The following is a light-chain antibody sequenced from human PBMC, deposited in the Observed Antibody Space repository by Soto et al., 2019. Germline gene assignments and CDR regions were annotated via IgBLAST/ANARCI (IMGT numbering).Light chain of an antibody. Sequence: EIVLTQSPGTLSLSPGERATLSCRASQSVSNNYLAWCHQKPGQAPRLLIYGASNRATGIPDRFSGGGSGTDFTLTISRLEPEDFAVYYCHQYGSSPPVTFGQGTRLEIK. CDR3: HQYGSSPPVT. CDR2: GAS. V-gene: IGKV3-20*01. CDR1: QSVSNNY. J-gene: IGKJ5*01.